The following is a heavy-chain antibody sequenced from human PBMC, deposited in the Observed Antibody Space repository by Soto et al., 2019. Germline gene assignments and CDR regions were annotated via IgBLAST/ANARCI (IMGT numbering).Heavy chain of an antibody. J-gene: IGHJ4*02. Sequence: QVQLVQSGAEVKKPGASVKVSCKASGYTFTNFGISWLRRAPGQGLEWMGWISAYNGNTNYAQNFQGRVTMTTDTSTSTAYRELRSMRSDDTAVYYCARVGTPIDYGGQGTLVTVSS. CDR2: ISAYNGNT. CDR1: GYTFTNFG. V-gene: IGHV1-18*01. CDR3: ARVGTPIDY. D-gene: IGHD7-27*01.